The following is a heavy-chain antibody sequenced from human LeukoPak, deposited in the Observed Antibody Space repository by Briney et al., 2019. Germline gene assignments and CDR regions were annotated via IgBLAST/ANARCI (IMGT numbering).Heavy chain of an antibody. Sequence: GGSLRLSCAASGFSFSTYAMHWVRQAPGKGLEWVAVISDDGSDKYYADSVKGRFTISRDNSKDTLYLQMSSLRAEDTAVYYCARDSGSGYYDSSGSFFDYWGQGTLVTVSS. CDR3: ARDSGSGYYDSSGSFFDY. CDR1: GFSFSTYA. D-gene: IGHD3-22*01. V-gene: IGHV3-30*15. CDR2: ISDDGSDK. J-gene: IGHJ4*02.